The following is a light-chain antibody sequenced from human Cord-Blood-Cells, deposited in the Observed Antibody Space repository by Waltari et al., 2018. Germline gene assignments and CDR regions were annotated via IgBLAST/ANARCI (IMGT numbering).Light chain of an antibody. CDR1: SSNIGAGYD. Sequence: QSVLTQPPSGSGAPGQRVTISCTGSSSNIGAGYDVHWYQQLPGTAPKLLIYGNSNRPSGVPDRFSGSESGPAASLAIAGLQAEDEADYYCQSYASSLSGSVFGGGTKLTVL. CDR2: GNS. V-gene: IGLV1-40*01. J-gene: IGLJ3*02. CDR3: QSYASSLSGSV.